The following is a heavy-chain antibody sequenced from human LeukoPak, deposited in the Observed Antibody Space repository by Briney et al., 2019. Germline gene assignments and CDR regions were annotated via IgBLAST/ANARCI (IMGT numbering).Heavy chain of an antibody. Sequence: SETLSLTCTVSGGSISSSTYYWGWIRQPPGKGLEWIGTINYSGSTFYNPSLKSRVTISVDTSKNQFSLKLSSVTAADTAVYYCARGGHYYDSSGYYPDDQWGQGTLVTVSS. J-gene: IGHJ4*02. CDR2: INYSGST. CDR3: ARGGHYYDSSGYYPDDQ. D-gene: IGHD3-22*01. CDR1: GGSISSSTYY. V-gene: IGHV4-39*07.